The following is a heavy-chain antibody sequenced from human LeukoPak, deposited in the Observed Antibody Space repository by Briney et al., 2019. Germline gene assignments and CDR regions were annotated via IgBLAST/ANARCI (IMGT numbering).Heavy chain of an antibody. J-gene: IGHJ4*02. CDR2: IWYDGSNK. V-gene: IGHV3-33*01. Sequence: GGSLRLSCAASGFTFSSYGMHWVRQAPGKGLEWVAVIWYDGSNKYYADSVTGRFTISRDNSKNTLYLQMNSLRAEDTAVYYCARELSVVVVAATPGYWGQGTLVTVSS. CDR1: GFTFSSYG. D-gene: IGHD2-15*01. CDR3: ARELSVVVVAATPGY.